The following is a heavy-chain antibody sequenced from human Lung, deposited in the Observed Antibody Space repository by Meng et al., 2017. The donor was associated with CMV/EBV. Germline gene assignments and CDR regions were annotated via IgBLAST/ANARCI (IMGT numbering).Heavy chain of an antibody. V-gene: IGHV3-23*01. CDR2: ISGSGGST. CDR1: GLTFSSYA. J-gene: IGHJ6*02. D-gene: IGHD2-2*03. CDR3: AKDWVDIVVVPAADV. Sequence: GESLKISCAASGLTFSSYAMSWVRQAPGKGLEWVSAISGSGGSTYYADSVKGRFTISRDNSKNTLYLQMNSLRAEDTAVYYCAKDWVDIVVVPAADVWGQGTTVTVSS.